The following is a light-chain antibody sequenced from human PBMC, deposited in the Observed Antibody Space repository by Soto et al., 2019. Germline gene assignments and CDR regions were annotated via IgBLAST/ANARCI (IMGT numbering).Light chain of an antibody. V-gene: IGKV3-20*01. CDR2: GAY. CDR3: QHYGSLVLT. J-gene: IGKJ4*01. CDR1: QSVSSSY. Sequence: EIVLTQSPGTLSLSPGERATLSCRASQSVSSSYLAWYQQKPGQAPMLLIYGAYSSATGIPDMFSGSGSGTDFTLTISRLEPEDFAVYYCQHYGSLVLTFGGGTKVEIK.